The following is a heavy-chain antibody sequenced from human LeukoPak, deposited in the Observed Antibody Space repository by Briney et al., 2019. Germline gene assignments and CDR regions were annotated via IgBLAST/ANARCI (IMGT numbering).Heavy chain of an antibody. V-gene: IGHV5-10-1*01. CDR3: ARLYCSGGRCYSDWYFDL. J-gene: IGHJ2*01. D-gene: IGHD2-15*01. CDR2: IDPSDSET. Sequence: GESLKISCKGFGYSFTSYWISWVRQLPGKGLEFMGRIDPSDSETNYSPSFQGHVTISADKSISTAYLQCSSLKASDTAMYYCARLYCSGGRCYSDWYFDLWGRGTLVTVSS. CDR1: GYSFTSYW.